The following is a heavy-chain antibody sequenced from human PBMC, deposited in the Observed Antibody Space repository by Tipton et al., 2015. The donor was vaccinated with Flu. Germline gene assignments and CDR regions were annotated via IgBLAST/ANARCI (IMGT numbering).Heavy chain of an antibody. V-gene: IGHV4-31*03. CDR1: GGSISSGGYY. CDR3: ARGGATGEDNFDY. Sequence: TLSLTCTVSGGSISSGGYYWSWIRQHPGKGLEWIGYIYYSGSTYYNPSLKSRVTISVDTSKNQFSLKLSSVTAADTAVYYCARGGATGEDNFDYWGQGTLVTVSS. CDR2: IYYSGST. J-gene: IGHJ4*02. D-gene: IGHD5-12*01.